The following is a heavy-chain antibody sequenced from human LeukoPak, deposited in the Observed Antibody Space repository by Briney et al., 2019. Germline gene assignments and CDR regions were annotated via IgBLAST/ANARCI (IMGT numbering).Heavy chain of an antibody. J-gene: IGHJ4*02. CDR2: IYAGGST. CDR1: GLIVSNNY. D-gene: IGHD6-19*01. CDR3: AKEGIAVAGMSPVDY. Sequence: GGSLRLSCAASGLIVSNNYMIWVRQASGKGLEWVSVIYAGGSTYYADSVKGRFTISRDNSKNTLYLQMSSLRAEDTAVYYCAKEGIAVAGMSPVDYWGQGTLVTVSS. V-gene: IGHV3-53*01.